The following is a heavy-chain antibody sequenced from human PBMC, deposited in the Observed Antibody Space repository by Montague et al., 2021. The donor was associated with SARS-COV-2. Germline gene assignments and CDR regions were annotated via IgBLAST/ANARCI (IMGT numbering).Heavy chain of an antibody. V-gene: IGHV4-4*02. CDR2: IYHSGST. CDR3: ASRGAGWFGSNPERFDY. J-gene: IGHJ4*02. D-gene: IGHD3-10*01. CDR1: GXSISSSNW. Sequence: SETLSLTCAVSGXSISSSNWWSWVRQPPGKGPEWIGEIYHSGSTNYNPSLKSRVTISVDKSKNQFSLKLSSVTAADTAVYYCASRGAGWFGSNPERFDYWGQGTLVTVSS.